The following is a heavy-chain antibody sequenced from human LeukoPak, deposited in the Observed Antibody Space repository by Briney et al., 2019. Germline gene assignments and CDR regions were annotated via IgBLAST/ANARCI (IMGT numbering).Heavy chain of an antibody. Sequence: PGGSLRLSCATSAFTFNGYWMTWVRQSPGQGLEWVATIKQDGNDKYYVDSVKGRFTISRDNAKNALFLQMDSLRVEDTAVYYCAADLEFNYIHPWGQGTLVTVSS. CDR1: AFTFNGYW. J-gene: IGHJ5*02. V-gene: IGHV3-7*01. D-gene: IGHD5-24*01. CDR2: IKQDGNDK. CDR3: AADLEFNYIHP.